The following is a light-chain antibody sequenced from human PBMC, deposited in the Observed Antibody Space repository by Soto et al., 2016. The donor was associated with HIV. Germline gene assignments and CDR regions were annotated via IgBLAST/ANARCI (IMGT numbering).Light chain of an antibody. V-gene: IGKV1-5*03. CDR2: KTS. J-gene: IGKJ2*01. Sequence: DIQMTQSPSTLSASVGDSVTITCRASQSINSWLAWYQQKPGKAPKLLIYKTSSLESGVSSRFSGSGSGTEFTLTISSLLPDDFATYYCQHGDTFGQGTKLEIK. CDR3: QHGDT. CDR1: QSINSW.